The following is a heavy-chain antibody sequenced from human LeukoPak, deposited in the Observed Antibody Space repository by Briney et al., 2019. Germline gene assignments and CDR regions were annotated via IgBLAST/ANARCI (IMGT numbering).Heavy chain of an antibody. CDR1: GFTVSSNY. D-gene: IGHD3-9*01. V-gene: IGHV3-53*01. J-gene: IGHJ3*02. Sequence: GGSLTLSCAASGFTVSSNYMSWVRQAPGKGLEWVSVIYSGGSTYYADSVKGRFTISRDNSKNTLYLQMNSLRAEDTAVYYCASGDVLRYFDWSRGGAFDIWGQGTMVTVSS. CDR3: ASGDVLRYFDWSRGGAFDI. CDR2: IYSGGST.